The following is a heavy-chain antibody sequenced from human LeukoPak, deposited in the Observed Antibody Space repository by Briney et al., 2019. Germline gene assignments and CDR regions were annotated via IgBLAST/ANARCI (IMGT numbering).Heavy chain of an antibody. CDR2: ISYDGSNK. Sequence: GGSLRLSCAASGFTFSSYAMHWVRQAPGKGLEWVAVISYDGSNKYYADSVKGRFTISRDNSKNTLYLQMNSLRAEDTAVYYCAKVRLPYYYDSSGYDYWGQGTLVTVSS. J-gene: IGHJ4*02. CDR3: AKVRLPYYYDSSGYDY. V-gene: IGHV3-30-3*01. CDR1: GFTFSSYA. D-gene: IGHD3-22*01.